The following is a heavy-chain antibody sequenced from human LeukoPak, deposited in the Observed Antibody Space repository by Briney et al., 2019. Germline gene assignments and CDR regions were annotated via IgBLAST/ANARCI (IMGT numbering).Heavy chain of an antibody. CDR1: GGSIGSGSYY. Sequence: TSETLSLTCTVSGGSIGSGSYYWSWIRQPAGKGLEWIGRIYTSGSTNYNPSLESRVTISVDTSKNQFSLKLSSVTAADTAVYYCARGSRYSCDYWGQGTLVTVSS. CDR3: ARGSRYSCDY. D-gene: IGHD5-18*01. J-gene: IGHJ4*02. CDR2: IYTSGST. V-gene: IGHV4-61*02.